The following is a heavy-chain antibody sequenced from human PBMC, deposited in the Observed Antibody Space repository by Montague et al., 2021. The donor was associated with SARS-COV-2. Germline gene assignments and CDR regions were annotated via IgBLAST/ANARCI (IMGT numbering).Heavy chain of an antibody. V-gene: IGHV4-59*01. J-gene: IGHJ6*02. CDR1: GGSISSYY. CDR3: ARAPIHPVPTSIGMDV. Sequence: SETLSLTCTVSGGSISSYYWSWIRQPPGKGLEWIGFIYYSGSTNYNPSPKSRVTISVDTSKKQLSLKLNSVTATDTAVYYCARAPIHPVPTSIGMDVWGQGTTVTVSS. D-gene: IGHD2/OR15-2a*01. CDR2: IYYSGST.